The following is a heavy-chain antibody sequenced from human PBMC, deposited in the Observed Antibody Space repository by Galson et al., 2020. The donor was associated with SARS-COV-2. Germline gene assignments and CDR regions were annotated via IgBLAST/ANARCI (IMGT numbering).Heavy chain of an antibody. CDR3: AKAGSGVTTSGDFDP. V-gene: IGHV4-39*06. CDR2: IYYSGTT. J-gene: IGHJ5*02. D-gene: IGHD4-4*01. Sequence: SETLSLTCAASGDSISSSRYYWVWIRQPPGQGLEWIGSIYYSGTTYYNSSLKSRATISIATSKNQFPLKLTSVTAADTAVYYCAKAGSGVTTSGDFDPWGQGTMVTVSS. CDR1: GDSISSSRYY.